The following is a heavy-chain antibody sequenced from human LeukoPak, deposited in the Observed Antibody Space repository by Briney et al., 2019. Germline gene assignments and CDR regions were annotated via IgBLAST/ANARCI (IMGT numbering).Heavy chain of an antibody. CDR1: GYTFTVYY. V-gene: IGHV1-2*02. CDR3: ARGGVLEWLLSGWFDP. J-gene: IGHJ5*02. CDR2: INPNSGGT. D-gene: IGHD3-3*01. Sequence: ASVKVSCKASGYTFTVYYMHWVRQAPGQGLEWMGWINPNSGGTNYAQKFQGRVTMTRDSSISTAYMELSRLRSDDTAVYYCARGGVLEWLLSGWFDPWGQGTLVTVSS.